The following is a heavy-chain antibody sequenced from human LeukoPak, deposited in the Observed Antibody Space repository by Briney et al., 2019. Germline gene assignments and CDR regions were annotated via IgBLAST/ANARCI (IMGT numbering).Heavy chain of an antibody. CDR1: GYTFTSYD. D-gene: IGHD6-13*01. CDR3: ARVGDSSSWHEFDY. J-gene: IGHJ4*02. CDR2: MNPNSGNT. Sequence: ASVKVSCKASGYTFTSYDINWVRQATGQGLEWMGWMNPNSGNTGYAQKFQGRVTMTRNTSISTAYMELSSLRSEDTAVYYCARVGDSSSWHEFDYWGQGTLVTVSS. V-gene: IGHV1-8*01.